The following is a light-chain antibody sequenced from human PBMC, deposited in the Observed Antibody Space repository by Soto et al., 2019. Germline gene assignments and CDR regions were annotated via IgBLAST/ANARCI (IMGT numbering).Light chain of an antibody. J-gene: IGKJ2*01. CDR3: QQYYSYLT. CDR1: QIISNA. Sequence: DIQMTQSPSTLSASVGDRVTITCRASQIISNALAWYQQKPGKAPNLLIYKATSLESGVPSRFSGSGSGTEYTINISSLQPDDFATYYSQQYYSYLTFGKWTKLEMK. V-gene: IGKV1-5*03. CDR2: KAT.